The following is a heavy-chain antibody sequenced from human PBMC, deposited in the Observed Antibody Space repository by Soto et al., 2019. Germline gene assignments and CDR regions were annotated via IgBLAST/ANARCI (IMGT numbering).Heavy chain of an antibody. Sequence: QVQLPESGPGQVKPSETLSLTCTISGGSISVYYWSCVRQPPGHELEWIGYIYASGSPYYNPSLRSRVSISEDTSKNQISLKLTYPTSADTAVYYCARGVGSIPPRYWGRGTLVTVSS. D-gene: IGHD2-21*01. CDR3: ARGVGSIPPRY. V-gene: IGHV4-59*01. CDR1: GGSISVYY. J-gene: IGHJ4*02. CDR2: IYASGSP.